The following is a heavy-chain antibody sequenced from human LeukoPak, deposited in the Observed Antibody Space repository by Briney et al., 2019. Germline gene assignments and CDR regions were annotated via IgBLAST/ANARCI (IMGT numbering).Heavy chain of an antibody. V-gene: IGHV4-39*01. J-gene: IGHJ6*04. D-gene: IGHD1-1*01. CDR1: GGSISSNNFC. CDR2: VYSSGST. CDR3: AKNDDNVNYYQWMDV. Sequence: PSETLSPTCSVSGGSISSNNFCWGWIRQPPGKDREWLGCVYSSGSTNVSPSLRSRVTISVDASKNQFSLKLMSVSAADTAVYFCAKNDDNVNYYQWMDVWGKGTTVAVSS.